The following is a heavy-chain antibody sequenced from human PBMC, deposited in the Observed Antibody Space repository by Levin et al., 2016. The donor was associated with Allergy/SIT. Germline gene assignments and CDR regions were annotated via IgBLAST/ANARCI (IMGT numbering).Heavy chain of an antibody. CDR1: GFTFSSYG. CDR2: ISYDGSNK. Sequence: GESLKISCAASGFTFSSYGMHWVRQAPGKGLEWVAVISYDGSNKYYADSVKGRFTISRDNSKNTLYLQMNSLRAEDTAVYYCAKEARPSYYYYMDVWGKGTTVTVSS. D-gene: IGHD6-6*01. V-gene: IGHV3-30*18. J-gene: IGHJ6*03. CDR3: AKEARPSYYYYMDV.